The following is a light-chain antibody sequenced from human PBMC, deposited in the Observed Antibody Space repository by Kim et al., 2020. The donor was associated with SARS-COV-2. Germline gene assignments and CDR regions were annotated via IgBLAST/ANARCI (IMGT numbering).Light chain of an antibody. V-gene: IGLV4-69*01. CDR2: LNSDGSH. CDR1: SGHNAYA. Sequence: QLVLTQSPSASASLGASVKLTCSLSSGHNAYAVAWHQQQPEKGPRYLMKLNSDGSHTKADGIPDRFSGSSSGTERYLTISSLQSEDEADYYCQTWGTGIQVFGGGTQLTVL. CDR3: QTWGTGIQV. J-gene: IGLJ3*02.